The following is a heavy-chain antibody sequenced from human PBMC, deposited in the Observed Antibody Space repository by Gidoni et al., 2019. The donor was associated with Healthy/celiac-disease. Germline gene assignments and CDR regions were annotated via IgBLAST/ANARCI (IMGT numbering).Heavy chain of an antibody. CDR1: GFTFGDYA. CDR3: TRVPAGIDGAFDI. V-gene: IGHV3-49*03. CDR2: IRSKAYGGTT. Sequence: EVQLVESGGGFVQPGRSLRLSCTASGFTFGDYAMSWFRQAPGKGLEWVGFIRSKAYGGTTEYAASVKGRFTISRDDSKSIVYLQMNSLKTEDTAVYYCTRVPAGIDGAFDIWGQGTMVTVSS. J-gene: IGHJ3*02.